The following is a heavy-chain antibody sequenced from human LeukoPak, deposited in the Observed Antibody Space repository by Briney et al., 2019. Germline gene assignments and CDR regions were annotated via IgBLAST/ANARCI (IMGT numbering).Heavy chain of an antibody. CDR3: ARVGSGNFDS. D-gene: IGHD1-26*01. J-gene: IGHJ4*02. CDR1: GHSISTYY. CDR2: AYYSGNT. Sequence: SETLSLTCTVSGHSISTYYWSWIRQPPGKGLEWIGYAYYSGNTNLNPSLKSRVTLSIDTSKNQFSLKLSSVTAADTAVYYCARVGSGNFDSWGQGTLVTVSS. V-gene: IGHV4-59*01.